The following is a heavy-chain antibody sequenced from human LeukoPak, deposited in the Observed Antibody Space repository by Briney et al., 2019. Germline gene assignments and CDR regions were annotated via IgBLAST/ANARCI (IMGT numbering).Heavy chain of an antibody. Sequence: ASVKVSCKVSGYSLTDLSVHWVRQAPAKGLEWMGGFDPEGGETTYAQKFQGRVTMTEDTSTDTAYMELSSLISEDTAVYYCATGYPSGWANDAFDIWGQGTMVTVSS. D-gene: IGHD6-19*01. CDR2: FDPEGGET. CDR3: ATGYPSGWANDAFDI. J-gene: IGHJ3*02. CDR1: GYSLTDLS. V-gene: IGHV1-24*01.